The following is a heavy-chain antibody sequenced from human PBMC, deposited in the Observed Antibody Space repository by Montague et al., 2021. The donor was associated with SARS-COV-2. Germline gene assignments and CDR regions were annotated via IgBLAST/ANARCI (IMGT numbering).Heavy chain of an antibody. CDR1: GFTFSSFW. D-gene: IGHD6-13*01. V-gene: IGHV3-7*01. CDR2: INQDESAK. CDR3: ARVYIRGSSPTSGMDV. J-gene: IGHJ6*02. Sequence: SLRLSCAASGFTFSSFWMTRVRQAPGKGLEWVANINQDESAKNYADSVKGRFTISRDNAKNSLYLQMNSLRAEDTALYYCARVYIRGSSPTSGMDVWGQGTTVTVSS.